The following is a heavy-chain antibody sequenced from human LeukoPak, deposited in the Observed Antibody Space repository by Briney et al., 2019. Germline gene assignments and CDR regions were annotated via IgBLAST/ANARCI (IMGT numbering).Heavy chain of an antibody. D-gene: IGHD3-10*01. CDR3: ARHLMVRGVITIYYYYGMDV. V-gene: IGHV4-4*07. CDR1: GGSITPDS. CDR2: IFPSGST. Sequence: SETLSLTCTASGGSITPDSWSWIRQPAGKGLEWIGRIFPSGSTNYNPSLKSRVSMSVDTSKNQFSLKVRSVTAADTAVYYCARHLMVRGVITIYYYYGMDVWGQGTTVTVSS. J-gene: IGHJ6*02.